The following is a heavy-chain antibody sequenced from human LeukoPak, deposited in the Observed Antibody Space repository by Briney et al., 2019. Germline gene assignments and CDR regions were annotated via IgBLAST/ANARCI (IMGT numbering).Heavy chain of an antibody. CDR3: ARGPNFGDYVDFLDS. Sequence: GGSLRLSCAASGFSFGSYWMTWVRLAPGKGLEWVANIKQGGSQKYYVDSVKGRFTISRDDAKSTLFLQMNNVRAEDSALYYCARGPNFGDYVDFLDSWGQGTLVTVSS. D-gene: IGHD4-17*01. CDR2: IKQGGSQK. CDR1: GFSFGSYW. J-gene: IGHJ4*02. V-gene: IGHV3-7*01.